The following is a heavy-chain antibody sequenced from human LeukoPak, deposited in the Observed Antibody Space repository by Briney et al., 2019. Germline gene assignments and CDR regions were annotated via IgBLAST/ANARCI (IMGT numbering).Heavy chain of an antibody. CDR1: GGSISSYY. J-gene: IGHJ4*02. V-gene: IGHV4-59*01. Sequence: PSETLSLTCTVSGGSISSYYWSWIRQPPGKGLGWIGYIYYSGSTNYNPSLKSRVTISVDTSKNQFSLKLSSVTAADTAVYYCARGDQLHYFDYWGQGTLVTVSS. D-gene: IGHD2-2*01. CDR2: IYYSGST. CDR3: ARGDQLHYFDY.